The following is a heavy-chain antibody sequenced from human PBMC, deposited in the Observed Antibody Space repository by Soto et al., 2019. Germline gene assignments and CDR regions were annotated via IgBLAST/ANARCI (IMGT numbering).Heavy chain of an antibody. J-gene: IGHJ3*02. CDR1: AFTFSSYS. CDR3: TRDHQWAFDI. V-gene: IGHV3-48*01. Sequence: EEQLVESGGGLVQPGGSLRLSCAASAFTFSSYSMNWVRQAPGKGLEWISYITSSGEITDYADSVKGRFTISRDNAKNSLYLQLKSLRAEDTAVYYCTRDHQWAFDIWGQGTTVTVS. D-gene: IGHD1-26*01. CDR2: ITSSGEIT.